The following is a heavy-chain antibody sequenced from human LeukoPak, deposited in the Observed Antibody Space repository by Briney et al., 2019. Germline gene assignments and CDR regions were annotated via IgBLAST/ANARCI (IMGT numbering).Heavy chain of an antibody. D-gene: IGHD1-14*01. J-gene: IGHJ4*02. Sequence: GGSLRLSCAASGFTFSSYAMHWFRQTPGKGLEWVAVIAYDGSRAFYADSVKGRFTISRDNSKNTMSVQMDDLRAEDTAVYYCTRYNNDHFDYWGQGTLVTVSS. CDR3: TRYNNDHFDY. V-gene: IGHV3-30*04. CDR1: GFTFSSYA. CDR2: IAYDGSRA.